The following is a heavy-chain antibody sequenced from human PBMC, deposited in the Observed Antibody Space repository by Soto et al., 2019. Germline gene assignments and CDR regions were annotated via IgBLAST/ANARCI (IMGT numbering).Heavy chain of an antibody. J-gene: IGHJ4*02. V-gene: IGHV4-59*08. D-gene: IGHD3-10*01. Sequence: SEPLSVTCTVSGGSISSYYWSWIRQPPGKGLEWIGYIYYSGSTNYNPSLKSRVTISVDTSKNQFSLKLNSMTAADTAVYYCARHNYGSGSTYFDYWGQGTLVTVSS. CDR3: ARHNYGSGSTYFDY. CDR1: GGSISSYY. CDR2: IYYSGST.